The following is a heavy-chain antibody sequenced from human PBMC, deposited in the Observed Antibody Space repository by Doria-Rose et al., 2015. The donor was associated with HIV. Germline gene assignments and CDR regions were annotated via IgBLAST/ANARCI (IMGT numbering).Heavy chain of an antibody. CDR2: IFSDDER. D-gene: IGHD6-13*01. Sequence: QVTLKESGPVLVKPTETLTLTCTVSGVSLSSPGMGVSWIRQPLGKALEWLANIFSDDERSYNTSLKSRLTISRGASKSQVVLTMTDMDPVDTATYYCARIKSSRWYHKYYFDFWGQGTLVIVSA. CDR1: GVSLSSPGMG. J-gene: IGHJ4*02. CDR3: ARIKSSRWYHKYYFDF. V-gene: IGHV2-26*01.